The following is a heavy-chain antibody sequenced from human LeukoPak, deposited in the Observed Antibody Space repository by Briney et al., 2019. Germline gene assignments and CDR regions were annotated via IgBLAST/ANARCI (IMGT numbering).Heavy chain of an antibody. V-gene: IGHV4-59*01. J-gene: IGHJ4*02. CDR3: ARATSGYYFDF. CDR2: VSYGGST. Sequence: SETLSLTCTVSGGSIGSYYWNWIRQPPGKGLEGIGYVSYGGSTNYNPSLTSRVTISVDKSKNQFSLKLSSVTAADTAVYFCARATSGYYFDFWDQGTLVTVSS. D-gene: IGHD3-22*01. CDR1: GGSIGSYY.